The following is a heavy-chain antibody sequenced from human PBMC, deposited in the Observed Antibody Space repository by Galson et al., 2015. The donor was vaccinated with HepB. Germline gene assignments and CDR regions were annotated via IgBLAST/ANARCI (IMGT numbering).Heavy chain of an antibody. CDR3: ARDNVENTIFGVVRDYYGMDV. Sequence: TLSLTCTVSGGSISSGSYLWSWIRQPAGKGLEWIGHIYSSRSPNYNPSLKSRVTISADTSKNQFSLKLSSVTAADTAVYYCARDNVENTIFGVVRDYYGMDVWGQGTTVTVSS. J-gene: IGHJ6*02. D-gene: IGHD3-3*01. V-gene: IGHV4-61*09. CDR2: IYSSRSP. CDR1: GGSISSGSYL.